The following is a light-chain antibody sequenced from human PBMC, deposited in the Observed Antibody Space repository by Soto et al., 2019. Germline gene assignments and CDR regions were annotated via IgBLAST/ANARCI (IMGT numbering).Light chain of an antibody. V-gene: IGKV3-15*01. CDR3: HQYNNWWT. CDR2: GAS. J-gene: IGKJ1*01. Sequence: DIVLTQSPATLSVSPGERATLSCRASHSAVSNLACYQQKPGQAPRLLIYGASTRATGIPARFSGSGSGTEFTLTISSLQSEDFAVYDCHQYNNWWTFGKGTKVEIK. CDR1: HSAVSN.